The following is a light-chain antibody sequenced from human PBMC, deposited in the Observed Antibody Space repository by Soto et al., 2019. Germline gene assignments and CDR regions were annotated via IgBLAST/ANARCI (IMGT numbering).Light chain of an antibody. J-gene: IGKJ1*01. CDR3: QQYNSYPRP. CDR1: QGISSW. V-gene: IGKV1-5*03. CDR2: KAS. Sequence: TQSPDALAFCLKYRSTSNCRSSQGISSWLAWYQQKPGKAPKLLIYKASSLESGVPSRFSGSGSGTEFTLTISSLQPDDFATYYCQQYNSYPRPFGQ.